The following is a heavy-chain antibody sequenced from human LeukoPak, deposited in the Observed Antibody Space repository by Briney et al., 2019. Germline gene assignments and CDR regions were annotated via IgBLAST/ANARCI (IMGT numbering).Heavy chain of an antibody. CDR1: GFTFSSYS. J-gene: IGHJ4*02. D-gene: IGHD2-21*01. CDR3: ARHVIAVGFDY. CDR2: ISSSSSYI. V-gene: IGHV3-21*01. Sequence: GGSLRLSCAASGFTFSSYSMNWVRQAPGKGLEWVSSISSSSSYIYYADSVKGRFTISRDNAKNSLFLQMNSLRAEDTAVYYCARHVIAVGFDYWGQGTLVTVSS.